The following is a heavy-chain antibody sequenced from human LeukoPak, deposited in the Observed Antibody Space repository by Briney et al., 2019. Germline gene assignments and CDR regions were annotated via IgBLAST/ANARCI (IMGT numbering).Heavy chain of an antibody. CDR1: GFTFSSYA. V-gene: IGHV3-23*01. Sequence: PGGSLRLSCAASGFTFSSYAMSWVRQAPGKGLEWVSAISGSGGSTYYADSVKGRFTISRDNSKNTLCLQMNSLRAEDTAVYYCAKDPAGGYRNWFDPWGQGTLVTVSS. J-gene: IGHJ5*02. CDR2: ISGSGGST. D-gene: IGHD5-18*01. CDR3: AKDPAGGYRNWFDP.